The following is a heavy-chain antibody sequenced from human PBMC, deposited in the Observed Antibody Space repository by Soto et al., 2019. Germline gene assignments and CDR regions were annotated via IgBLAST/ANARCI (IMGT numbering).Heavy chain of an antibody. J-gene: IGHJ4*02. CDR1: GFTFSSYA. CDR3: ARDWPYSSGWHDY. CDR2: ISYDGSNK. D-gene: IGHD6-19*01. Sequence: QVQLVESGGGVVQPGRSLRLSCAASGFTFSSYAMHWVRQAPGKGLEWVAVISYDGSNKYYADSVKGRFTISRDNSKNTLYRQMNSLRAEDTAVYYCARDWPYSSGWHDYWGQGTLVTVSS. V-gene: IGHV3-30-3*01.